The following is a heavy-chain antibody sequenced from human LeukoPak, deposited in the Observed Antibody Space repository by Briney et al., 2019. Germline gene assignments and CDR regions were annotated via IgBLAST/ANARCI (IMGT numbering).Heavy chain of an antibody. Sequence: GRSLRLSCAASGFTFSSYAMHWVRQAPGKGLEWVAVISYDGSNKYYADSVKGRFTISRDNSKNTLYLQMNSLRAEDTAVYYCAAIGYCSSTSCPDYWGQGTLVTVSS. CDR2: ISYDGSNK. CDR1: GFTFSSYA. J-gene: IGHJ4*02. V-gene: IGHV3-30-3*01. D-gene: IGHD2-2*01. CDR3: AAIGYCSSTSCPDY.